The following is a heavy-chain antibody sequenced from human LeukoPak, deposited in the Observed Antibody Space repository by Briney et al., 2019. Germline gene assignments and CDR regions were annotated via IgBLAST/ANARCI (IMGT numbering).Heavy chain of an antibody. V-gene: IGHV3-64D*09. J-gene: IGHJ4*02. CDR2: ISTIGVAT. CDR3: VKDRWFEY. CDR1: GFTFRDFA. Sequence: PGGSLRLSCSVSGFTFRDFAMDWVRQAPGKGLEYVSSISTIGVATYYADSVKGRFTISRDNYKNTIYLQMSSLRAEDTAVYYCVKDRWFEYWGQATLVTVSS.